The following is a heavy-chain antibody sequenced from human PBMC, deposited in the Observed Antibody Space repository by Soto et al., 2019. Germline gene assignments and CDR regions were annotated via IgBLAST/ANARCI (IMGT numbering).Heavy chain of an antibody. Sequence: QVQLVQSGAEVKKPGSSVKVSCKASGGTFSSYAISWVRQAPGQGLEWMGGIIPIFGTANYAQKFQGTVTISADDSTSTAYMELSSLRSEDTAVYYCATRIAVACSYYFDYWGQGTLVTVSS. D-gene: IGHD6-19*01. J-gene: IGHJ4*02. CDR3: ATRIAVACSYYFDY. CDR2: IIPIFGTA. CDR1: GGTFSSYA. V-gene: IGHV1-69*01.